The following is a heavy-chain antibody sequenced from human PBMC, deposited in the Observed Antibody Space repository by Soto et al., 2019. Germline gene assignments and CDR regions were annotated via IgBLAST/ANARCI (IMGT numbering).Heavy chain of an antibody. CDR2: IDPSDSYT. V-gene: IGHV5-10-1*01. CDR3: AAPNCSSTSCYHLGYYYYGMDV. Sequence: PGESLKISCKGSGYSFTSYWISWVRQMPGKGLEWMGRIDPSDSYTNYSPSFQGHVTISADKSISTAYLQWSSLNASDTAMYYCAAPNCSSTSCYHLGYYYYGMDVWGQGTTVTVSS. CDR1: GYSFTSYW. J-gene: IGHJ6*02. D-gene: IGHD2-2*01.